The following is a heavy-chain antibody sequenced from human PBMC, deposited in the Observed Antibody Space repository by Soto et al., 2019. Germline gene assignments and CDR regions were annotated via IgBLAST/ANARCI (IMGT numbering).Heavy chain of an antibody. CDR2: IWHDGNKK. CDR1: GFSFSSYG. Sequence: PGGSLTRSCAASGFSFSSYGMHWVRQAPGKGLEWVALIWHDGNKKYYGDSVKGRFTISRDTSRNTVYLQMNSLRVDDTAVYYCARGPFRLATIWVYSFDYWGQGTEVTASS. J-gene: IGHJ4*01. CDR3: ARGPFRLATIWVYSFDY. D-gene: IGHD5-12*01. V-gene: IGHV3-33*01.